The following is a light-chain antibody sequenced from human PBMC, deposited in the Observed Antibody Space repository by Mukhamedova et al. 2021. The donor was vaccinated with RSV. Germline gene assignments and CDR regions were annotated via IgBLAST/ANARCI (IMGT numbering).Light chain of an antibody. CDR2: DAS. V-gene: IGKV1-13*02. J-gene: IGKJ2*01. Sequence: WYQRRVHGETPSLLIYDASSLESEVPSRFSGSGSGTDFNLTISSLQPEDFATYYCQQFYSYPRTFGQGTKLEI. CDR3: QQFYSYPRT.